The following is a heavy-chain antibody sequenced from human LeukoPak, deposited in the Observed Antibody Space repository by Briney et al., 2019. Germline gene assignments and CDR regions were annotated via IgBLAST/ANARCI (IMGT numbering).Heavy chain of an antibody. CDR1: GYSFTNYW. CDR2: IYPGDSDT. V-gene: IGHV5-51*01. CDR3: ARRWRSCSDGSCSRLYFDS. J-gene: IGHJ4*02. Sequence: GESLKIFCQASGYSFTNYWIGWVRQMSGKGLEWMGIIYPGDSDTRYSPAFEGQVTFSVDKSINTAYLQWSSLKASDTAMYYCARRWRSCSDGSCSRLYFDSWGQGTLVTVAS. D-gene: IGHD2-15*01.